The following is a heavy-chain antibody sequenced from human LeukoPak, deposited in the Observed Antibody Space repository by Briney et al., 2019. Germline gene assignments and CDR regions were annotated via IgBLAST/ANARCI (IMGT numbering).Heavy chain of an antibody. CDR1: GFTFSSYE. Sequence: GGSLRLSCAASGFTFSSYEMNWVRQAPGKGLEWVSAISGSGGSTYYADSVKGRFTISRDNSKNTLYLQMNSLRAEDTAVYYCAKDTEYLDAFDIWGQGTMVTVSS. CDR3: AKDTEYLDAFDI. CDR2: ISGSGGST. J-gene: IGHJ3*02. V-gene: IGHV3-23*01. D-gene: IGHD2-2*02.